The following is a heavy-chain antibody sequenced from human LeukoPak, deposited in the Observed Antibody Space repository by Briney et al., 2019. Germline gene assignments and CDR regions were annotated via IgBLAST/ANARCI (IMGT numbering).Heavy chain of an antibody. CDR1: GFTFSRYW. D-gene: IGHD6-19*01. Sequence: GGSLRLSCAASGFTFSRYWMHWVRQAPGKGLMWVSRISPDGSTTLYADSVKGRFTISRDNAKNTLYLQMNSLRAEDTAVYYCARDPGGIAVPGLGFAFDIWGQGTMVTVSS. CDR3: ARDPGGIAVPGLGFAFDI. CDR2: ISPDGSTT. J-gene: IGHJ3*02. V-gene: IGHV3-74*03.